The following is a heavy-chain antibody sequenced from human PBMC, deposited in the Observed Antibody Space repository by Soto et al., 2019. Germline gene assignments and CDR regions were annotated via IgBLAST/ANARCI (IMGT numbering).Heavy chain of an antibody. Sequence: PSETLSLTCTVSGGSVSSGSYYWSWIRQPPGKGLEWIGYIYYSGSTNYNPSLKSRVTISVDTSKNQFSLKLSSVTAADTAVYYCAREVQDVLVPAAIMGPWFDPWGQGTLVTVSS. CDR3: AREVQDVLVPAAIMGPWFDP. V-gene: IGHV4-61*01. CDR2: IYYSGST. CDR1: GGSVSSGSYY. J-gene: IGHJ5*02. D-gene: IGHD2-2*01.